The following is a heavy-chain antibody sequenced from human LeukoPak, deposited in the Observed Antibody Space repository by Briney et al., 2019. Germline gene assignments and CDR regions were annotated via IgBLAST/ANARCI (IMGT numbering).Heavy chain of an antibody. CDR3: ARRPIGGELSDY. V-gene: IGHV4-39*01. CDR1: GGSISSSSYY. Sequence: SETLSLTRTVSGGSISSSSYYWGWIRQPPGKGLEWVGSIYYSGSTYYNPSLKSRVTISVDTSKNQFSLKLSSVTAADTAVYYCARRPIGGELSDYWGQGTLVTVSS. J-gene: IGHJ4*02. D-gene: IGHD1-26*01. CDR2: IYYSGST.